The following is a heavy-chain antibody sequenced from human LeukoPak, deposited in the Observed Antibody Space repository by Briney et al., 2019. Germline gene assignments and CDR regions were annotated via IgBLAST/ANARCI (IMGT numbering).Heavy chain of an antibody. CDR2: ISASGART. Sequence: PGGSLRLSCAASGFTFSNYAMSWASQPPGKGLEWVSVISASGARTYHADSVKGRFTLSRDNSNNTLYMQMNRLRAEHTAIYYFWKVMSAVVAAATDSWGKGALVTVSS. D-gene: IGHD2-15*01. CDR1: GFTFSNYA. CDR3: WKVMSAVVAAATDS. J-gene: IGHJ5*02. V-gene: IGHV3-23*01.